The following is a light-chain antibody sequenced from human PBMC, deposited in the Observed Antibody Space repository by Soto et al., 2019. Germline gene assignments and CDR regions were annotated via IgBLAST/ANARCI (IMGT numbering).Light chain of an antibody. CDR1: QSVSSSS. Sequence: PGERSTLSCGASQSVSSSSLAWYQQKPGLAPRLLIYDASSRATGIPDRFSGSGSGTDFTLTISRLEPEDFAVYYCQQYGSSPYTFGQGTKLESK. CDR2: DAS. CDR3: QQYGSSPYT. V-gene: IGKV3D-20*01. J-gene: IGKJ2*01.